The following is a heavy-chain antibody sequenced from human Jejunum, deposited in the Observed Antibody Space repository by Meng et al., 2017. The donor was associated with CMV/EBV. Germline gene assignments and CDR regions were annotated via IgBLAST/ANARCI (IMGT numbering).Heavy chain of an antibody. CDR2: ISSSSSNR. V-gene: IGHV3-21*01. Sequence: SMSWVRQAPGKGLEWVSFISSSSSNRYYADSVKGRFTISRDDAKNSLYLQMNSLGAEDTAVYYCGKTPRDCSSTSSCYYYGMDVWGQGTTVTVSS. J-gene: IGHJ6*02. CDR3: GKTPRDCSSTSSCYYYGMDV. CDR1: S. D-gene: IGHD2-2*01.